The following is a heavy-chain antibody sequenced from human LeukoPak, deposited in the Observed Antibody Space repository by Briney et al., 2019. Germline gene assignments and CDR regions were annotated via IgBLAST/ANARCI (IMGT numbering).Heavy chain of an antibody. CDR3: AIRLVRGVDSAIH. D-gene: IGHD3-10*01. CDR1: GFTVSSNY. CDR2: IYSGGTT. Sequence: QPGGSLRLSCAASGFTVSSNYMSWVRQAPGKGLEWVSVIYSGGTTYYADSVKGRFTISIDNSKSTLYLQMNSLRAEDTAVYYCAIRLVRGVDSAIHWGQGTLVTVSS. V-gene: IGHV3-53*01. J-gene: IGHJ4*02.